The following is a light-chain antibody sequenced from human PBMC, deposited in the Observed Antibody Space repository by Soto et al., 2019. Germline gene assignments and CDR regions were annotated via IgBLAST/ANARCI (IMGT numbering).Light chain of an antibody. CDR3: SSYAGSNNPYV. J-gene: IGLJ1*01. Sequence: QSALTQPPSAFGCPGQSVTISCTGTSSDVGGYNYVSWYQQHPGKAPKLMIYEVSKRPSGVPDRFSGSKSGNTASLTVSGLQAEDEADYYCSSYAGSNNPYVFGTGTKVTVL. V-gene: IGLV2-8*01. CDR2: EVS. CDR1: SSDVGGYNY.